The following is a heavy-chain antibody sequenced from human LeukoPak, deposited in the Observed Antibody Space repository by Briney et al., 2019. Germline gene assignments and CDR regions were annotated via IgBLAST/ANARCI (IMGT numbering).Heavy chain of an antibody. CDR1: GFTFDDYA. J-gene: IGHJ6*03. CDR2: ISWNSGSI. Sequence: GGSLRLSCAASGFTFDDYAMHWVRQAPGKGLEWVSGISWNSGSIGYADSVKGRFTISRDNAKNSLYLQMNSLRAEDMALYYCAKARGSSWYYYMDVWGKGTTVTVSS. CDR3: AKARGSSWYYYMDV. V-gene: IGHV3-9*03. D-gene: IGHD6-13*01.